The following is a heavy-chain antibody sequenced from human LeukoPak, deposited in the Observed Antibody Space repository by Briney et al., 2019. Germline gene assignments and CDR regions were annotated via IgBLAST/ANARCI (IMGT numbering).Heavy chain of an antibody. J-gene: IGHJ4*02. CDR1: GFTFSSYW. D-gene: IGHD2-2*02. CDR3: ARYTEYYFDY. Sequence: GGSLRLSCAASGFTFSSYWMSWVRQAPGKGLEWVANMKRDGSEVYYANSVKGHFTISRDNAKNSLYLQMNSLRAEDTAVYYCARYTEYYFDYWGQGTLVTVSS. CDR2: MKRDGSEV. V-gene: IGHV3-7*01.